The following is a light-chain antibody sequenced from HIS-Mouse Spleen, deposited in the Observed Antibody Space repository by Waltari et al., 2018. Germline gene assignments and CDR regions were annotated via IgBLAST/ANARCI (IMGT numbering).Light chain of an antibody. CDR3: AAWDDSLSGPV. V-gene: IGLV1-47*01. Sequence: QSVLTQPPSASGTPGQRVPISCSGSSSNIGSNYVYWYQQLPGTAPKLLIYRNNQRPSGVPDRFSGSKSGTSASLAISGLRSEDEADYYCAAWDDSLSGPVFGGGTKLTV. CDR2: RNN. J-gene: IGLJ3*02. CDR1: SSNIGSNY.